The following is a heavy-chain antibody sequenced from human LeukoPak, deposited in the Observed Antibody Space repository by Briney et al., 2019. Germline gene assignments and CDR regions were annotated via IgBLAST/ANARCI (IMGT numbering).Heavy chain of an antibody. J-gene: IGHJ6*02. Sequence: GGSLRLSCAASGFTFSSYAMSWVRQAPGKGLEWVSAISGSDYTYYADSVKGRSTISRDNSQSTLYLQMNSLRAEDTAVYYCAKDAGYGRIYGMDVWGQGTTVTVSS. V-gene: IGHV3-23*01. CDR2: ISGSDYT. CDR3: AKDAGYGRIYGMDV. D-gene: IGHD2-15*01. CDR1: GFTFSSYA.